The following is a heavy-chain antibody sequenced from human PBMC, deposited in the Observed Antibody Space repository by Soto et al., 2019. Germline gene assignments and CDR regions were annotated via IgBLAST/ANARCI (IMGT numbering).Heavy chain of an antibody. V-gene: IGHV1-69*01. D-gene: IGHD2-2*01. Sequence: QVQLVQSGAEVKKPGSSVKVSCKVSGGTFSSHSINWVRQAPGQGPEWMGGIIPIFGTENYAQKFQGRVPITSDEYTSTAYMERSSLTSEDTTLYYCSTSVYCSTTRCYYYYGLDVWGQGTTVIVSS. CDR3: STSVYCSTTRCYYYYGLDV. CDR1: GGTFSSHS. CDR2: IIPIFGTE. J-gene: IGHJ6*02.